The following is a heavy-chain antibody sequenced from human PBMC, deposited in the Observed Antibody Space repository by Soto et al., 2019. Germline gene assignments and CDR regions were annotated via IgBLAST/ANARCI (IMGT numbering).Heavy chain of an antibody. CDR1: GFSLSTSGVG. CDR3: AHRQLKGVLVASKWGWFDA. Sequence: QITLKESGPTLVNPTQNLTLTCTFSGFSLSTSGVGVGWIRQPPGKALEWLALIYWDDDKGSSPSLKSRLTITKDTSKNQVLLTMPNLDPVDTATYHCAHRQLKGVLVASKWGWFDARGQGTLLTVSA. J-gene: IGHJ5*02. CDR2: IYWDDDK. V-gene: IGHV2-5*02. D-gene: IGHD2-2*01.